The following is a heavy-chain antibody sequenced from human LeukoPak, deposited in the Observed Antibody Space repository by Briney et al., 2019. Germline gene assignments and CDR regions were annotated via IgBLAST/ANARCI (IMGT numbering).Heavy chain of an antibody. CDR3: AKDLPYYYDNSGYLDGGLFDY. CDR2: ISGSGAST. D-gene: IGHD3-22*01. J-gene: IGHJ4*02. Sequence: GGSLRLSCAASGFTFSSYAMSWVRQAPGKGLEWVSAISGSGASTYYADSVKVRFTISRDNSKNTLYLQMNSLRAEDTAVYYCAKDLPYYYDNSGYLDGGLFDYWGQGTLVTVSS. V-gene: IGHV3-23*01. CDR1: GFTFSSYA.